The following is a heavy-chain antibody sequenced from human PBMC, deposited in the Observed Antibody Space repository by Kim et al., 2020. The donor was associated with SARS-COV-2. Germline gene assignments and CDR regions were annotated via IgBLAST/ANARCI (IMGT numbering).Heavy chain of an antibody. Sequence: SVKVSCKASGGTFSSYAISWVRQAPGQGLEWMGGIIPIFGTANYAQKFQGRVTITADESTSTAYMELSSLRSEDTAVYYCAIHRKKGYCSSTSCHYYYGMDVWGQGTTVTVSS. J-gene: IGHJ6*02. D-gene: IGHD2-2*01. CDR1: GGTFSSYA. V-gene: IGHV1-69*13. CDR3: AIHRKKGYCSSTSCHYYYGMDV. CDR2: IIPIFGTA.